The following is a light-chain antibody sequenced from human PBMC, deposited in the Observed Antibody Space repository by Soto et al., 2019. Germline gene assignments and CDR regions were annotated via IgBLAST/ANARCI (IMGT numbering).Light chain of an antibody. Sequence: EIVMTQSPATLSVSPGERGILSCRASQNIRSNVAWYQQRPGQAPRLLIFGASVRATGVPDRFSGSGSGTDFTLTINSLRSEDAAVYYCQNYNYWPPATFGGGTKV. CDR1: QNIRSN. V-gene: IGKV3-15*01. CDR2: GAS. CDR3: QNYNYWPPAT. J-gene: IGKJ4*02.